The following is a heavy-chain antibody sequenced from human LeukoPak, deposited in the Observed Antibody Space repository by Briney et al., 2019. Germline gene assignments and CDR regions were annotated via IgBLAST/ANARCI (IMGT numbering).Heavy chain of an antibody. Sequence: GGSLRLSCEASGFTFSANAMTWVRQAPGKGLEWVSAISGSGGSTYYADSVKGRFTISRDNSKNTLYLQMNSLRAEDTAVYYCAKDCERHIVVETAIPCYWGQGTLVTVSS. J-gene: IGHJ4*02. CDR1: GFTFSANA. CDR2: ISGSGGST. CDR3: AKDCERHIVVETAIPCY. V-gene: IGHV3-23*01. D-gene: IGHD2-21*02.